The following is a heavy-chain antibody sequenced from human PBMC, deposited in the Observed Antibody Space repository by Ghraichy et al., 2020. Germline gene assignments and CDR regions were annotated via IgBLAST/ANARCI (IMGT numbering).Heavy chain of an antibody. CDR2: IDYSAKS. Sequence: SKTLSLTCSVSGASISSSLWSWIRQAPGKGLEWIAYIDYSAKSKFNPSLKTRINMSVDVSKSQYSLNLSSVTAADTAVYFCARFLVVPGAMQYFYYYMDVWGKGTTVSVSS. CDR3: ARFLVVPGAMQYFYYYMDV. J-gene: IGHJ6*03. D-gene: IGHD2-2*01. CDR1: GASISSSL. V-gene: IGHV4-59*01.